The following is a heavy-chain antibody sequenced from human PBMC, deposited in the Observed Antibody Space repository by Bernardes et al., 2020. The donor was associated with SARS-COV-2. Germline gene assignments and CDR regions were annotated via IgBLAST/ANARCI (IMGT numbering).Heavy chain of an antibody. CDR1: GGSISSYY. CDR2: IYYSGST. D-gene: IGHD4-17*01. V-gene: IGHV4-59*01. CDR3: ARERLRRGGMDV. J-gene: IGHJ6*02. Sequence: SETLSLTCTVSGGSISSYYWSWIRQPPGKGLEWIGYIYYSGSTNYNPSLKSRVTISVDTSKNQFSLKLSSVTAVDTAVYYCARERLRRGGMDVWGQGTTVTVSS.